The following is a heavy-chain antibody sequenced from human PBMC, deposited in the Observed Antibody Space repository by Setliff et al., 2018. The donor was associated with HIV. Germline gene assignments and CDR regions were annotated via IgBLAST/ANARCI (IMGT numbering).Heavy chain of an antibody. V-gene: IGHV4-34*01. J-gene: IGHJ4*02. Sequence: PSETLSLTCAVYGGSFSGYYWSWIRQPPGKGLEWIGEINHSGSTNYNPSLKSRVTMSVDTSKNQFSLKLSSVTAADTAVYYCARRSGWYDYWGQGTLVTVSS. CDR3: ARRSGWYDY. D-gene: IGHD6-19*01. CDR1: GGSFSGYY. CDR2: INHSGST.